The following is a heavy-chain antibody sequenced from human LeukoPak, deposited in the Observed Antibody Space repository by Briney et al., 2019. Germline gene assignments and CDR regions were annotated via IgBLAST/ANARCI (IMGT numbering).Heavy chain of an antibody. Sequence: PSETLSLTCTVSGGSISSSSYYWGWIRQPPGKGLEWIGSIYYSGSTYYNPSLKSRVTISVDTSKNQFSLKLSSVTAADTAVYYCARDFHDFWSGYQNNWFDPWGQGTLVTVSS. CDR2: IYYSGST. V-gene: IGHV4-39*07. CDR1: GGSISSSSYY. D-gene: IGHD3-3*01. J-gene: IGHJ5*02. CDR3: ARDFHDFWSGYQNNWFDP.